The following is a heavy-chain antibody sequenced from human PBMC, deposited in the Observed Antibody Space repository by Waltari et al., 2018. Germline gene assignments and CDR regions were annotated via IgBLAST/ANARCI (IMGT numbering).Heavy chain of an antibody. CDR1: GFPFSSYS. D-gene: IGHD1-20*01. J-gene: IGHJ1*01. Sequence: EVQLVESGGGLVQPGGSLRLSCSASGFPFSSYSMNWVRQAPGKGLEWVSYISSSSSTIYYPDSVKGRFTISRDNAKNSLYLQMNSLRAEDTAVYYCARDITGTQYFQHWGQGTLVTVSS. CDR2: ISSSSSTI. V-gene: IGHV3-48*04. CDR3: ARDITGTQYFQH.